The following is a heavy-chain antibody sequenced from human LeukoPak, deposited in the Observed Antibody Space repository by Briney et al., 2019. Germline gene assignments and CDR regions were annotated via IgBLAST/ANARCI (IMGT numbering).Heavy chain of an antibody. CDR1: GFTFSNKA. Sequence: AGGSLRLSCVASGFTFSNKAMSWVRQAPGMGLEWVTSTTQSGESSGYADSVKGRFTISRDNSKNTLFLQMDSLRVEDTAIYYCARESGGDWGYLDDWGQGTLVTVSS. CDR2: TTQSGESS. J-gene: IGHJ4*02. CDR3: ARESGGDWGYLDD. V-gene: IGHV3-23*01. D-gene: IGHD2-21*02.